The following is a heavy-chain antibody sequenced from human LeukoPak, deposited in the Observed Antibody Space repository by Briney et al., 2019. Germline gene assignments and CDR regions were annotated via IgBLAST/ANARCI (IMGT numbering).Heavy chain of an antibody. Sequence: ARRSLRLSCAASGFTFSTYAMSWVRQAPGKGLEWVSAVRGSGSDTYYANSVKGRFTISRDNSKNTLYLQMNSLRAEDTAIYYCAKTSRGNSGYDSPFDYWGQGTLVTVSS. CDR1: GFTFSTYA. CDR2: VRGSGSDT. D-gene: IGHD5-12*01. CDR3: AKTSRGNSGYDSPFDY. J-gene: IGHJ4*02. V-gene: IGHV3-23*01.